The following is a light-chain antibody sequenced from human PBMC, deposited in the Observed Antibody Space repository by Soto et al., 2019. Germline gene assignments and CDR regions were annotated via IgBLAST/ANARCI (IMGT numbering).Light chain of an antibody. CDR1: QSVSSSY. J-gene: IGKJ3*01. CDR3: QQYGGSPFT. Sequence: EIVLTQSPGTLSLSPGERATLSCRASQSVSSSYLAWYQQKPGQAPRFLIYGASSRATGIPDRFSGSGSGTDFTLTISRLEPEDFAVYYCQQYGGSPFTFGPGTKVDIK. V-gene: IGKV3-20*01. CDR2: GAS.